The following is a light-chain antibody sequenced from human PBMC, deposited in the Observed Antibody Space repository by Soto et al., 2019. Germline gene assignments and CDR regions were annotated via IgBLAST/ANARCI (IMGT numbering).Light chain of an antibody. Sequence: PGARVTLSCRASQSVSSSYLTWYQQKPGQAPRLLIYGASTRATSIPARFSGSGSGTDFTLTISSLQPEDFAVYYCQQDYNLPFGGGTKVEIK. CDR2: GAS. CDR3: QQDYNLP. CDR1: QSVSSSY. J-gene: IGKJ4*01. V-gene: IGKV3D-7*01.